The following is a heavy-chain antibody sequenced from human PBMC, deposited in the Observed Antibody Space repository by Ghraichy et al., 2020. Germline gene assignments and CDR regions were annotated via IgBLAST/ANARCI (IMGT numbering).Heavy chain of an antibody. J-gene: IGHJ4*02. CDR1: GFTFSSYA. CDR2: ISGGGGTT. V-gene: IGHV3-23*01. Sequence: GGSLRLSCAASGFTFSSYAMSWVRQAPGKGLEWVSGISGGGGTTYYADSVKGRFTISRDNSKNTLYLQMNSLRAEDTAAYYCAKERRPDNTDFDYWGQGTLVTVSS. CDR3: AKERRPDNTDFDY. D-gene: IGHD1-14*01.